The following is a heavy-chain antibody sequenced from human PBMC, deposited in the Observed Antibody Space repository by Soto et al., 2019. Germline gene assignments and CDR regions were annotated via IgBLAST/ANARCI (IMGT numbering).Heavy chain of an antibody. CDR2: VTPRSGEV. CDR3: ASVPILGPAGYFDY. V-gene: IGHV1-2*02. J-gene: IGHJ4*02. Sequence: QVHLVQSGAEVKRPGDSVKVSCQASGYTFTDYHIHWVRQAPGQGLEWMGRVTPRSGEVYYSPTFRGRVTLPRDTSISTAYMELTTLKFDDTAVFYCASVPILGPAGYFDYWGQGTLATVSS. D-gene: IGHD1-26*01. CDR1: GYTFTDYH.